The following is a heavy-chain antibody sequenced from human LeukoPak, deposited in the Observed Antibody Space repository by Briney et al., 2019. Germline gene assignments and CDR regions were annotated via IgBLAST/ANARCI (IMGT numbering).Heavy chain of an antibody. CDR2: INPNSGGT. V-gene: IGHV1-2*02. D-gene: IGHD2-2*02. Sequence: ASVKVSCKASGYTFTGYYMHWVRQAPGQGLEWMGWINPNSGGTNYAQKFQGRVTVTRGTSISTAYMELSRLRSDDTAVYYCARGHIVVVPAAISPLYYYYYMDVWGKRTTVTVSS. CDR1: GYTFTGYY. CDR3: ARGHIVVVPAAISPLYYYYYMDV. J-gene: IGHJ6*03.